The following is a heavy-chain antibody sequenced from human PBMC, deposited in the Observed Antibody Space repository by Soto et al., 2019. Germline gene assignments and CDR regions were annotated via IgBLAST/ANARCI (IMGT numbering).Heavy chain of an antibody. Sequence: PSQTLSLTCVIFGDSVSSNIAAWNWIRQSPSRGLEWLGRTYYRSSWYYEYAISVNSRININADTSKNQFSLQLNSVTPDDTAVYYCARARPPVGASYNFDYWGQGNLVTVSS. CDR1: GDSVSSNIAA. J-gene: IGHJ4*02. D-gene: IGHD1-26*01. CDR2: TYYRSSWYY. V-gene: IGHV6-1*01. CDR3: ARARPPVGASYNFDY.